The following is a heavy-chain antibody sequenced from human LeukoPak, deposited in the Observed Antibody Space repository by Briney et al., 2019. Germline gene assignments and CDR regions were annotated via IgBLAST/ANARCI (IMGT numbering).Heavy chain of an antibody. D-gene: IGHD6-13*01. J-gene: IGHJ4*02. CDR2: IYSGGST. Sequence: GGPLRLSCAASGFTVSSNYMSWVRQAPGKGLEWVSVIYSGGSTYYADSVKGRFTISRDNSKNTLYLQMNSLRAEDTAVYYCARDPGIAAAGTGDYWGQGTLVTVSS. V-gene: IGHV3-66*01. CDR3: ARDPGIAAAGTGDY. CDR1: GFTVSSNY.